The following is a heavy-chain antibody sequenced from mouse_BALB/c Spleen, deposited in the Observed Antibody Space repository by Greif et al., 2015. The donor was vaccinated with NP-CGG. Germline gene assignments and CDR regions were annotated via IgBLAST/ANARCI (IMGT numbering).Heavy chain of an antibody. CDR1: GYTFTSYT. CDR2: INPSSGYT. CDR3: ARKYPYGYGYYAMDY. Sequence: VQLQQSAAELARPGASVKMSCKASGYTFTSYTMHWVKQRPGQGLEWIGYINPSSGYTEYNQKFKDKTTLTADKSSSTAYMQLSSLTSEDSAVYYCARKYPYGYGYYAMDYWGQGTSVTVSS. V-gene: IGHV1-4*02. J-gene: IGHJ4*01. D-gene: IGHD1-2*01.